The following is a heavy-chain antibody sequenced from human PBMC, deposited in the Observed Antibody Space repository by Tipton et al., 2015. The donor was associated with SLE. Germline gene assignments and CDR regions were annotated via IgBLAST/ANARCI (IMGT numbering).Heavy chain of an antibody. CDR1: GGSFSGYY. Sequence: TLSLTCAVYGGSFSGYYWSWIRQPPGKGLEWIGEINHSGSTNYNPSLKSRVTISVDMSKNQFSLKLSSVTAADTAVYYCARLPVVYYYYMDVWGKGTTVTVSS. D-gene: IGHD4-23*01. CDR3: ARLPVVYYYYMDV. CDR2: INHSGST. V-gene: IGHV4-34*01. J-gene: IGHJ6*03.